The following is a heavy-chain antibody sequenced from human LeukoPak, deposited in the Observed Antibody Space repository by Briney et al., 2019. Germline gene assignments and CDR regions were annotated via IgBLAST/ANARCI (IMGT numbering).Heavy chain of an antibody. CDR1: GFTFSSYT. J-gene: IGHJ6*02. CDR3: ARDYYDSSGYYYIHYYGMDV. V-gene: IGHV3-30-3*01. CDR2: ISYDGNNK. Sequence: GGSLRLSCAASGFTFSSYTIHWVRQAPGKGLEWVAVISYDGNNKYYADSVKGRFTISRDNSKNTLYLQMNSLRAEDTAVYYCARDYYDSSGYYYIHYYGMDVWGQGTSVTVSS. D-gene: IGHD3-22*01.